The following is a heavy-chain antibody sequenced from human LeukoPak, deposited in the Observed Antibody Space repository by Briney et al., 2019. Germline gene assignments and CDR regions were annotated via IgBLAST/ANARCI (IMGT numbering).Heavy chain of an antibody. CDR3: ARHGVQGWNRRGDYFDY. J-gene: IGHJ4*02. CDR1: GYSFTSYW. Sequence: GESLKISCKGSGYSFTSYWIGWVRQMPGKGLEWMGIIYPGDSDTRYSPSFQGQVTISADKSISTAYLQWSSLKASDTAMYYCARHGVQGWNRRGDYFDYWGQGTLVTVSS. CDR2: IYPGDSDT. V-gene: IGHV5-51*01. D-gene: IGHD1-1*01.